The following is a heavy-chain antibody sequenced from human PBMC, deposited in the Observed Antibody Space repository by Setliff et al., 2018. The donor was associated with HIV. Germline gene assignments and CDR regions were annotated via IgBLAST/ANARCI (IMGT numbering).Heavy chain of an antibody. D-gene: IGHD4-4*01. CDR2: IYYSGST. V-gene: IGHV4-59*12. CDR1: GGSISSYY. Sequence: SETLSLTCTVSGGSISSYYWSWIRQPPGKGLEWIGDIYYSGSTNYNPSLKSRATMSLDTSKNQFSLKLNSVTAADTAMYYCARDPTTGVDYWGQGTLVTVSS. J-gene: IGHJ4*02. CDR3: ARDPTTGVDY.